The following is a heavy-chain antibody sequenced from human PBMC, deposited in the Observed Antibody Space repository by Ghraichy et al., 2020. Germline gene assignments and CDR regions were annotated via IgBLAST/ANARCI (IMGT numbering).Heavy chain of an antibody. J-gene: IGHJ4*02. CDR3: ARESSSAYSAYDY. Sequence: GESLNISCVASGFTFTNHYMTWVRQAPGKGLEWVANIKQDGRDKFYVDSVKGRFTISRDNAENSLFLQMNSLRAEDTPVYYCARESSSAYSAYDYWGQGTLVTVSS. CDR2: IKQDGRDK. CDR1: GFTFTNHY. D-gene: IGHD5-12*01. V-gene: IGHV3-7*03.